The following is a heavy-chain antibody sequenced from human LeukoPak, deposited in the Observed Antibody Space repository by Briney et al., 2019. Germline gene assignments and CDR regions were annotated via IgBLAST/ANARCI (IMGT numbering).Heavy chain of an antibody. J-gene: IGHJ4*02. D-gene: IGHD6-19*01. Sequence: ASVKVSCKASGYTFTSYGISWVRQAPGQGLEWMGWISAYNGNTNYAQKLQGRVTMTTDTSTSTAYMELRSLRSDDTAVYYCARDPVARGWYKGGTFDYWGQGTLVTVSS. CDR2: ISAYNGNT. CDR1: GYTFTSYG. V-gene: IGHV1-18*01. CDR3: ARDPVARGWYKGGTFDY.